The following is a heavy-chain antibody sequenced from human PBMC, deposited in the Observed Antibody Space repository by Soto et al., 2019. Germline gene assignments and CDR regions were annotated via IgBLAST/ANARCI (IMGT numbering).Heavy chain of an antibody. Sequence: HPGGSLRLSGAASGFTFSSYWMSWFRQAPGKGLEWVANIKQDGSEKYYVDSVKGRFTISRDNAKNSLYLQMNSLRAEDTAVYYCARGDYTYYYYYGIDVWGQGTTVTVSS. CDR3: ARGDYTYYYYYGIDV. J-gene: IGHJ6*02. CDR1: GFTFSSYW. CDR2: IKQDGSEK. V-gene: IGHV3-7*01. D-gene: IGHD4-4*01.